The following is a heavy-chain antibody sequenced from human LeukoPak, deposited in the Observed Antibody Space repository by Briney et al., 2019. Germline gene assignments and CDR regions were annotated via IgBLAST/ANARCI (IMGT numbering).Heavy chain of an antibody. CDR3: ASVRVIASANRNKGAFDY. Sequence: PSETLSLTCTVSGGSISSSSYYWGRIRQPPGKGLEWIGSIYYSGSTYYNPSLKSRVTISVDTSKNQFSLKLSSVTAADTAVYYCASVRVIASANRNKGAFDYWGQGTLVTVSS. D-gene: IGHD1/OR15-1a*01. CDR1: GGSISSSSYY. V-gene: IGHV4-39*01. CDR2: IYYSGST. J-gene: IGHJ4*02.